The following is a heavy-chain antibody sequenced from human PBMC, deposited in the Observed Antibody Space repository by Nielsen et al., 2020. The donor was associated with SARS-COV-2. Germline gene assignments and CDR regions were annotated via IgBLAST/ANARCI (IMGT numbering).Heavy chain of an antibody. CDR3: ATIVDIVALAGYGMDV. CDR2: IKQDGSEK. Sequence: GGSLRLSCAASGFTISHDYINGVRQAPGKGLEWVANIKQDGSEKYYVDSVKGRFTISRDNAKNSLYLQMNSLRAEDTAVYYCATIVDIVALAGYGMDVWGQGTTVTVSS. D-gene: IGHD5-12*01. V-gene: IGHV3-7*01. J-gene: IGHJ6*02. CDR1: GFTISHDY.